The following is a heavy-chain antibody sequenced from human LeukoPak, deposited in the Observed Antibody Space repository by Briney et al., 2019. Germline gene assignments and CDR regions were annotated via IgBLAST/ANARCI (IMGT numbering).Heavy chain of an antibody. Sequence: GGSLGLSCAASGLTFSNCFMTWVRQGPGKGLEWVANIKPDGSEKYYMDSLKGRFTISRDNAKNSLYLQMNTLRAEDTAVYYCASGGYNWNRLDYWGQGTLVTVSS. CDR3: ASGGYNWNRLDY. CDR2: IKPDGSEK. D-gene: IGHD1-20*01. CDR1: GLTFSNCF. J-gene: IGHJ4*02. V-gene: IGHV3-7*01.